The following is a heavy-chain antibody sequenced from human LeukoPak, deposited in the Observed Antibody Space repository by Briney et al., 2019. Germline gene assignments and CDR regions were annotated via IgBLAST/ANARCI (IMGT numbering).Heavy chain of an antibody. J-gene: IGHJ4*02. V-gene: IGHV3-11*06. CDR2: ISGSSSHI. CDR1: GXTFSDYY. D-gene: IGHD6-13*01. CDR3: ARDQIGSW. Sequence: PGGSLRLSCEASGXTFSDYYMSWIRQAPGKGLEWISYISGSSSHINYADSVKGRFTISRDNAKKSVYLQMDSLRAEDTAVYYCARDQIGSWWGQGTLVIVSS.